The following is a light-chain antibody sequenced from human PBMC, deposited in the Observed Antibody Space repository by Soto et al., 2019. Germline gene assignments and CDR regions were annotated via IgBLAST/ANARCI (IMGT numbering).Light chain of an antibody. CDR3: QQYNNWPRT. CDR2: GAS. V-gene: IGKV3-15*01. J-gene: IGKJ2*01. Sequence: EIVMTQSPATLSVSPGERATVSCRASQSVSSNLAWYQQKPGQAPRLLIYGASTRATGIPARFSGSGSGTEFTLTIGRLQSEDFAVYYCQQYNNWPRTFGQGTKVEIK. CDR1: QSVSSN.